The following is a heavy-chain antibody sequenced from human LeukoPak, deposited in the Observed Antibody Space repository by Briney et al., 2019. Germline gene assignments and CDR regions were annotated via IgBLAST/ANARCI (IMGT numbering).Heavy chain of an antibody. V-gene: IGHV3-30*02. CDR3: AKKGSPPMFDY. Sequence: GGSLRLSCVASGFAFNSYGMHWVRQAPGKGLGWAAFIRFDGSNKYYADSVKGRFTISRDNSKNTLYLQMNSLRVEDTAVYYCAKKGSPPMFDYWGQGTLVTVSS. CDR1: GFAFNSYG. D-gene: IGHD6-13*01. J-gene: IGHJ4*02. CDR2: IRFDGSNK.